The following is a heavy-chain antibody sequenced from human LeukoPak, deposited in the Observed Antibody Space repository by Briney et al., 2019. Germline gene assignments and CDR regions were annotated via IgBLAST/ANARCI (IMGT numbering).Heavy chain of an antibody. D-gene: IGHD3-10*01. V-gene: IGHV3-30*18. CDR2: ISDDGSKK. J-gene: IGHJ4*02. CDR1: GCKFSREH. CDR3: RKDGRGLTYYFDY. Sequence: PGGSLRLTSLASGCKFSREHRHWVRQAPGEGLEWVAVISDDGSKKYYVDSVKGRFTISRDNSKNTLYLQTNSLRAEDTAVYYCRKDGRGLTYYFDYWGQGTLVTVSS.